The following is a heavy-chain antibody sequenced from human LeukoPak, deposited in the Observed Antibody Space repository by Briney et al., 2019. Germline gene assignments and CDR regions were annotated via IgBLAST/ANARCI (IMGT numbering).Heavy chain of an antibody. D-gene: IGHD3-10*01. J-gene: IGHJ4*02. CDR1: GYIFTGYY. CDR2: INPNSGDT. V-gene: IGHV1-2*02. Sequence: VASVKVSCKASGYIFTGYYMHWVRQAPGQGLEWMGWINPNSGDTNYAQKFQGRVTMTRDTSISTAYMELSRLRSDDTAVYYCARGPWRASAYYYGSGSYLKFDYWGQGTLVTVSS. CDR3: ARGPWRASAYYYGSGSYLKFDY.